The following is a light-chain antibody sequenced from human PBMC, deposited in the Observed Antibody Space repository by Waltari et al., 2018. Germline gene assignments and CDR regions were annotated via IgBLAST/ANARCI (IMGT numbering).Light chain of an antibody. CDR2: GAS. J-gene: IGKJ2*01. V-gene: IGKV1-39*01. CDR1: YNVDVF. CDR3: QQSHGFPFT. Sequence: DIQMTQSPSSLSTSAGDRVTISCRASYNVDVFLNWYPQKPGKAPKLHIYGASSLQSGVPSRFSGSGSGTDFTLTITSLQPEDSATYYCQQSHGFPFTFGQGTKLEIK.